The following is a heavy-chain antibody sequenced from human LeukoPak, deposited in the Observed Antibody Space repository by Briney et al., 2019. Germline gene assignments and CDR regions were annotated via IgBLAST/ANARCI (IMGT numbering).Heavy chain of an antibody. CDR3: AMPGGGIVVVPAAMTKDAFDI. J-gene: IGHJ3*02. CDR2: IYYSGST. D-gene: IGHD2-2*01. CDR1: GGSISSSSYY. Sequence: SETLSLTCTVSGGSISSSSYYWGWIRQPPGKGLEWIGSIYYSGSTYYNPSLKSRVTISVDTSKNQFSLKLSSVTAADTAVYYCAMPGGGIVVVPAAMTKDAFDIWGQGTTVTVSS. V-gene: IGHV4-39*01.